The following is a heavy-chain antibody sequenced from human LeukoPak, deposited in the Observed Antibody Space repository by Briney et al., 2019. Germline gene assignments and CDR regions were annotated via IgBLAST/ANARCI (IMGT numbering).Heavy chain of an antibody. CDR1: GNDFSDFY. CDR3: VTTSVIHTRDP. D-gene: IGHD5/OR15-5a*01. J-gene: IGHJ5*02. CDR2: INPHSRAT. V-gene: IGHV1-2*02. Sequence: ASVKVSCKASGNDFSDFYFNWVRQAPGRGLEWVGWINPHSRATHYAQRFRGRVTMEASITTAYMELNSLTSDDAAIYYCVTTSVIHTRDPWGQGTLVTVSS.